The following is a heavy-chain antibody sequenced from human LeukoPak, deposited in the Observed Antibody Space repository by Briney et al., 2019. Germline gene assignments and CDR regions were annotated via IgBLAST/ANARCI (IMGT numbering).Heavy chain of an antibody. CDR3: ARERYYYYYMDV. Sequence: PSETLSLTCAVSGYSISSGYYWGWIRQPPGKGLEWIGSIYHSGSTYYNPSLKSRVTISVGTSKNQFSLKLSSVTAADTAVYYCARERYYYYYMDVWGKGTTVTVSS. V-gene: IGHV4-38-2*02. CDR2: IYHSGST. CDR1: GYSISSGYY. J-gene: IGHJ6*03.